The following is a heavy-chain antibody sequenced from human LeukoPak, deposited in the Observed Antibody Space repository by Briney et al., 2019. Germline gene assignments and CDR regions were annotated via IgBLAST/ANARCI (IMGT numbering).Heavy chain of an antibody. Sequence: ASVKVSCKGSGYSFADYYIHWVRQAPGQGLEWMGWINPNSGGTNYAQKFQGRVTMTSDTSISTAYMELSSLRSDDTAVYYCARVPCLTTPCGPRNWFDPWGQGTLVTVSS. D-gene: IGHD3-22*01. CDR3: ARVPCLTTPCGPRNWFDP. J-gene: IGHJ5*02. V-gene: IGHV1-2*02. CDR1: GYSFADYY. CDR2: INPNSGGT.